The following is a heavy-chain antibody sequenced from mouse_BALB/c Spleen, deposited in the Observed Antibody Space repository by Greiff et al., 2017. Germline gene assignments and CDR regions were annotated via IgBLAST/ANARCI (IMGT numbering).Heavy chain of an antibody. CDR2: ISSGGSYT. V-gene: IGHV5-9-3*01. CDR1: GFTFSSYA. CDR3: AVYDGYPGSMDY. Sequence: EVQLVESGGGLVKPGGSLKLSCAASGFTFSSYAMSWVRQTPEKRLEWVATISSGGSYTYYPDSVKGRFTISRDNAKNTLYLQMSSLRSEDTAMYYCAVYDGYPGSMDYWGQGTSVTVSS. J-gene: IGHJ4*01. D-gene: IGHD2-3*01.